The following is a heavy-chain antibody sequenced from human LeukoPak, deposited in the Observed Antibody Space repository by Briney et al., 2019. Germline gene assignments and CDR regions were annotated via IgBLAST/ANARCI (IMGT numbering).Heavy chain of an antibody. CDR1: GGSFSGYY. CDR2: INHSGST. J-gene: IGHJ6*02. V-gene: IGHV4-34*01. Sequence: ASETLSHTCEVYGGSFSGYYWSWIRQPPGKGLEWIGEINHSGSTNYNPSLKSRVTISVDTSKNQFSLKLSSVTAADTAVYYCARAMYWRGYRSGMDVWGQGTTVTVSS. D-gene: IGHD3-16*02. CDR3: ARAMYWRGYRSGMDV.